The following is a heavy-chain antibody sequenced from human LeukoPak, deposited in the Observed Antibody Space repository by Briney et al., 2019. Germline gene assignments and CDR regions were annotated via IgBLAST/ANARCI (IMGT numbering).Heavy chain of an antibody. D-gene: IGHD1-26*01. CDR3: AGGALVGATVGYFDY. V-gene: IGHV3-30*03. Sequence: GGSLRLSCAASGFTFSSYGMHWVRQAPGKGLEWVAVISYDGSNKYYADSVKSRFTISRDNSKNTLYLQMNSLRAEDTAVYYCAGGALVGATVGYFDYWGQGTLVTVSS. CDR1: GFTFSSYG. J-gene: IGHJ4*02. CDR2: ISYDGSNK.